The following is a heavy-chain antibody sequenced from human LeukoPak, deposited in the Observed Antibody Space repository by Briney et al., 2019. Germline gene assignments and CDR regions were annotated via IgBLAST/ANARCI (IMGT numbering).Heavy chain of an antibody. CDR3: AREQDEGVYDRGAFDI. CDR2: IYYSGST. CDR1: GGSISSYY. Sequence: SETLSLSCTVSGGSISSYYWSWIRQPPGKGQEGIGYIYYSGSTNYNPSLKSRVTISVDTSKNQFSLKLSSVTAADTAVYYCAREQDEGVYDRGAFDIWGQGTMVTVSS. V-gene: IGHV4-59*01. J-gene: IGHJ3*02. D-gene: IGHD3-22*01.